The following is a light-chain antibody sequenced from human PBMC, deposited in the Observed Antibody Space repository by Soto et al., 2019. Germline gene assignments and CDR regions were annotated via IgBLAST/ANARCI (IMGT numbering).Light chain of an antibody. CDR3: QQYVSSPPMYT. CDR1: QSVSSSY. CDR2: GAS. J-gene: IGKJ2*01. Sequence: EIVLTQSPGTLSLSPGERATLSCRTSQSVSSSYFAWYQQKPGQAPRLLIYGASSRATGIPDRFSGSGSGTDFTLNISRLEPEDFAVYYCQQYVSSPPMYTFGQGTKLEIK. V-gene: IGKV3-20*01.